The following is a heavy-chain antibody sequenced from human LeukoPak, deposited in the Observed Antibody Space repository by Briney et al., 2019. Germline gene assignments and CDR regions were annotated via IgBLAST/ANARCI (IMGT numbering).Heavy chain of an antibody. CDR3: ARHFRRDYPDSGSSQYFHYIDV. Sequence: SGTLSLTCAVSGGSMSDHYWSWIRQTPGTTLEWIGYIYATGNTNYSPSLKGRVTISLDTSKNHFSLRPRSVTAADTALYYCARHFRRDYPDSGSSQYFHYIDVWGKGTTVVVSS. D-gene: IGHD3-10*01. CDR1: GGSMSDHY. J-gene: IGHJ6*03. V-gene: IGHV4-4*09. CDR2: IYATGNT.